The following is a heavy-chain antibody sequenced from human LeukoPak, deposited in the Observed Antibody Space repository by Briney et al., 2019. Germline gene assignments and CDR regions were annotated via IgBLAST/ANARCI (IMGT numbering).Heavy chain of an antibody. CDR3: ARHRITMVRGVKYYYGMDV. CDR1: GYSFTSYW. D-gene: IGHD3-10*01. CDR2: NYPGDSDT. J-gene: IGHJ6*02. Sequence: HGESLKISCKGSGYSFTSYWIGWVRQMPGKGLEWMGINYPGDSDTRYSPSFQGQVTISADKSISTAYLQWSSLKASDTAMYYCARHRITMVRGVKYYYGMDVWGQGTTVTVSS. V-gene: IGHV5-51*01.